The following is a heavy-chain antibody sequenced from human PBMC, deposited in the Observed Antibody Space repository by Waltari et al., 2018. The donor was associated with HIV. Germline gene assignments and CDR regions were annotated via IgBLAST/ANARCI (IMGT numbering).Heavy chain of an antibody. V-gene: IGHV2-5*02. Sequence: QITLKESGPTLVKPTQTLTLTCTFSGFSLSTSGVGVGWIRQPPGKALEWLALIYWDDDKRYSPSLKSRLTITKDTSKNQVVLTMTNMDPVDTATYYCARYTGYSSSWYSDYWGQGTLVTVSS. J-gene: IGHJ4*02. CDR3: ARYTGYSSSWYSDY. CDR1: GFSLSTSGVG. CDR2: IYWDDDK. D-gene: IGHD6-13*01.